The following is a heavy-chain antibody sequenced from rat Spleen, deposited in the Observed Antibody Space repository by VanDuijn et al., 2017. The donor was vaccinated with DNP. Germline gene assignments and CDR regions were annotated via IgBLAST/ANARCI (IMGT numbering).Heavy chain of an antibody. CDR1: GYTFSSYY. J-gene: IGHJ3*01. CDR3: ARYNSGWFAY. CDR2: INMRSGGT. D-gene: IGHD4-3*01. Sequence: QVQLQQSGAELAKPGSSVEISCKASGYTFSSYYIGWIKQTTGQGLEYIGYINMRSGGTNYNEKFKGKATLTVDKSSSTAFMQLSSLTPDDSAVYYCARYNSGWFAYWGQGTLVTVSS. V-gene: IGHV1-43*01.